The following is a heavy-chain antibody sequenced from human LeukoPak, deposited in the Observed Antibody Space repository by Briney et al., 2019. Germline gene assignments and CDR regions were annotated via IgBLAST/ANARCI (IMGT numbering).Heavy chain of an antibody. J-gene: IGHJ2*01. D-gene: IGHD3-16*01. CDR3: AKSFYADWHFDL. Sequence: GESLRISCKGSGYSFTSYWITWVHQMPGKGLEWMGRIDPSDPSGSYTTYSPSFEGHVTISTDKSINTAYLQWRSLRASDTAMYYCAKSFYADWHFDLWGRGTLVTVSS. V-gene: IGHV5-10-1*01. CDR2: IDPSDPSGSYT. CDR1: GYSFTSYW.